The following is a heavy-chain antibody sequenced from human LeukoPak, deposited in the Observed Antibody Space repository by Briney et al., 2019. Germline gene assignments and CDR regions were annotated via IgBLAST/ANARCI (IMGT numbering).Heavy chain of an antibody. CDR2: IVVGSGNT. V-gene: IGHV1-58*02. CDR3: AAHSPLEYYYDSSGPSSSFDY. CDR1: GFTFTSSA. Sequence: GASVKVSCKASGFTFTSSAMQWVRQARGQRLEWIGWIVVGSGNTNYAQKFQERVTITRDMSTSTAYMELSSLRSEDTAVYYCAAHSPLEYYYDSSGPSSSFDYWGQGTLVTVSS. D-gene: IGHD3-22*01. J-gene: IGHJ4*02.